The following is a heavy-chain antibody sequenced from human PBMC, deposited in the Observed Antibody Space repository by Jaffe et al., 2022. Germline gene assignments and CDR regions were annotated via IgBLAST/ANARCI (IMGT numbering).Heavy chain of an antibody. V-gene: IGHV4-34*01. CDR3: ARTNNTGYSSSWSAGAFDI. Sequence: QVQLQQWGAGLLKPSETLSLTCAVYGGSFSGYYWSWIRQPPGKGLEWIGEINHSGSTNYNPSLKSRVTISVDTSKNQFSLKLSSVTAADTAVYYCARTNNTGYSSSWSAGAFDIWGQGTMVTVSS. CDR2: INHSGST. J-gene: IGHJ3*02. CDR1: GGSFSGYY. D-gene: IGHD6-13*01.